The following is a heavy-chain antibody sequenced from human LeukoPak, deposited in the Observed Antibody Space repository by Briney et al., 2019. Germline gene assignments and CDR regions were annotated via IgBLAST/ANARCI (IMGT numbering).Heavy chain of an antibody. J-gene: IGHJ4*02. D-gene: IGHD3-22*01. CDR3: ARGVHYYDSSGYSLEDYFDY. V-gene: IGHV4-30-4*01. CDR2: IYYSGST. Sequence: SETLSLTCTVSGGSISSGDYYWSWIRQPPGKGPEWIGYIYYSGSTYYNPSLKSRVTISVDTSKNQFSLKLSSVTAADTAVYYCARGVHYYDSSGYSLEDYFDYWGQGTLVTVSS. CDR1: GGSISSGDYY.